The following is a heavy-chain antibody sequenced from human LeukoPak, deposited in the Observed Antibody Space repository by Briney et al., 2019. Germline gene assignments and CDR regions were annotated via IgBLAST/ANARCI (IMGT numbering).Heavy chain of an antibody. D-gene: IGHD4-11*01. Sequence: SETLSLTCTVSGGSISSYYWSWIRQPPGKGLEWIGYIYYSGSTNYNPSLKSRVTISVDTSKNQFSLKLSSVTAGDTAMYYCARGYSNYDYWGQGTLVTVSS. CDR1: GGSISSYY. V-gene: IGHV4-59*01. CDR2: IYYSGST. CDR3: ARGYSNYDY. J-gene: IGHJ4*02.